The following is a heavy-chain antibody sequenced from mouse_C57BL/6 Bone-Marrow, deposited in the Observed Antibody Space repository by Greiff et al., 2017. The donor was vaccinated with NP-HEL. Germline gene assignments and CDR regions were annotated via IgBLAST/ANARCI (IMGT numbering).Heavy chain of an antibody. CDR2: INYDGSST. D-gene: IGHD1-1*01. J-gene: IGHJ1*03. CDR1: GFTFSDYY. V-gene: IGHV5-16*01. CDR3: ARERAYYYGSSYDWYFDV. Sequence: EVQVVESEGGLVQPGSSMKLSCTASGFTFSDYYMAWVRQVPEKGLEWVANINYDGSSTYYLDSLKSRFIISRDNAKNILYLQMSSLKSEDTATYYCARERAYYYGSSYDWYFDVWGTGTTVTVSS.